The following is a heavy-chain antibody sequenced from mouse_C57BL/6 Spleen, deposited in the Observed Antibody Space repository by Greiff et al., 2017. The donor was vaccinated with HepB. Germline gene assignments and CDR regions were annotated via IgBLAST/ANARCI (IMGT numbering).Heavy chain of an antibody. J-gene: IGHJ1*03. CDR1: GFSLTSYA. Sequence: VKFIESGPGLVAPSQSLSITCTVSGFSLTSYAISWVRQPPGKGLEWLGVIWTGGGTNYNSALKSRLSISKDNSKSQVFLKMNSLQTDDTARYYCARKDYYGKREGYFDVWGTGTTVTVSS. CDR2: IWTGGGT. CDR3: ARKDYYGKREGYFDV. D-gene: IGHD2-1*01. V-gene: IGHV2-9-1*01.